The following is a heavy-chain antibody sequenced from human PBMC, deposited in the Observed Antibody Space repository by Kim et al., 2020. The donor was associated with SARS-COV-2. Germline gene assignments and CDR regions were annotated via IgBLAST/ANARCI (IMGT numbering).Heavy chain of an antibody. CDR1: GGSISSYY. D-gene: IGHD3-10*01. CDR3: ARAFGSGSYRWFNP. J-gene: IGHJ5*02. V-gene: IGHV4-59*01. CDR2: IYYSGST. Sequence: SETLSLTCTVSGGSISSYYWSWIRQPPGKGLEWIGYIYYSGSTNYNPSLKSRVTISVDTSKNQFSLKLSSVTAADTAVYYCARAFGSGSYRWFNPWGQGTLVTVSS.